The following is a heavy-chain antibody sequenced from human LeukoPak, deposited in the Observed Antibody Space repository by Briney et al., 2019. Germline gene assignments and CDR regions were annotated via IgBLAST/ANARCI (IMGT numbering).Heavy chain of an antibody. CDR2: IILIATT. Sequence: PSETLSLTCAVYGGSLSGYYWSWIRQPPGKGVEWIGEIILIATTNYTPSLKSRLTISVDTSQTRFSLNLSSVTAADTAVYYCARVRIAAAWNYYYGMDVWGQGTTVTVSS. CDR1: GGSLSGYY. V-gene: IGHV4-34*12. J-gene: IGHJ6*02. D-gene: IGHD6-13*01. CDR3: ARVRIAAAWNYYYGMDV.